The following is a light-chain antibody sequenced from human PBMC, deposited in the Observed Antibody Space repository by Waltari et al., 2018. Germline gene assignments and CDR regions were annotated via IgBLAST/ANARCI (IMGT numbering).Light chain of an antibody. CDR1: HSNLVSTY. V-gene: IGLV1-47*01. Sequence: QSVLTQPPSASETPGQRATIPCSGSHSNLVSTYLYWYQQLPGSAPKLLIYRNNLRPSGVPDRFSASKYGTLASLVISGLQSEDEADYYCATWDDSLNGRVVFGGGTKLTVL. CDR3: ATWDDSLNGRVV. CDR2: RNN. J-gene: IGLJ3*02.